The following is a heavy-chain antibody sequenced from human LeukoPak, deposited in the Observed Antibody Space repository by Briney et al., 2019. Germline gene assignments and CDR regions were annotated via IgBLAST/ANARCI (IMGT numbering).Heavy chain of an antibody. D-gene: IGHD6-6*01. CDR2: IIPIFGTA. J-gene: IGHJ6*03. V-gene: IGHV1-69*13. Sequence: ASVKVSCKASGGTFSSYAISWVRQAPGQGLEWMGGIIPIFGTANYAQKFQGRVTITADESTSTAYMELSSLRSEDTAVYYCAREVAARSNYYYYMDVWGKGTTVTVSS. CDR1: GGTFSSYA. CDR3: AREVAARSNYYYYMDV.